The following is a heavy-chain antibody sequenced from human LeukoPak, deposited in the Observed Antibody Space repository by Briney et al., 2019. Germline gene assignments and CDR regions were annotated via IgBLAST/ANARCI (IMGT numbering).Heavy chain of an antibody. CDR3: ARDRWFDP. CDR1: GFTFSSYS. Sequence: GGSLRLSCAASGFTFSSYSMNWVRQAPGKGLEWVSSISSSSTYIYYADSVKGQFTISRDNPKNTLYLQMNSLRAEDTAIYYCARDRWFDPWGQGTLVTVSS. J-gene: IGHJ5*02. V-gene: IGHV3-21*01. CDR2: ISSSSTYI.